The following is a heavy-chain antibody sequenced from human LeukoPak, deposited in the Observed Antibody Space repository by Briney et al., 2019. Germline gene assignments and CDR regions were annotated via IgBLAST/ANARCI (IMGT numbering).Heavy chain of an antibody. CDR2: ISSSGDTK. J-gene: IGHJ4*02. Sequence: GGSLRLSCAASGFTFSSYEMNWVRQAPGKGPEWISYISSSGDTKYYADSVKGRFTISRDNAKNSLYLQMNSLRGEDAAVYYCARIRGYYCDYWGQGTLVTVSS. V-gene: IGHV3-48*03. CDR3: ARIRGYYCDY. CDR1: GFTFSSYE.